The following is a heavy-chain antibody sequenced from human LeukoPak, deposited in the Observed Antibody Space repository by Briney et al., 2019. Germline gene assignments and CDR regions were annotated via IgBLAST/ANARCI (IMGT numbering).Heavy chain of an antibody. Sequence: SETLSLTCTVSGGSISSSSYYWGWIRQPPGKGLEWIGSIYYSGSTYYNPSLKSRVTISVDTSKNQFSLKLSSVTAADTAVYYCARDWHYYDSSGMDYWGQGTLVTVSS. CDR2: IYYSGST. J-gene: IGHJ4*02. CDR3: ARDWHYYDSSGMDY. CDR1: GGSISSSSYY. D-gene: IGHD3-22*01. V-gene: IGHV4-39*07.